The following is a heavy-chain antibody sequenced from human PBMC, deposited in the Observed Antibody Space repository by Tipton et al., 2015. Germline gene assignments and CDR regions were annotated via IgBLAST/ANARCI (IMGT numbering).Heavy chain of an antibody. J-gene: IGHJ5*02. V-gene: IGHV4-61*01. CDR1: GVSVTSGSFY. D-gene: IGHD2-15*01. Sequence: TLSLTCTVSGVSVTSGSFYWSWIRQSPGEGLEWLGHIYYSGNTNYNPSLKSRVTMSVDTSKNQFSLKLTSVNAADTAVYYCARGGNNWFDPWGQGTLVTVSS. CDR3: ARGGNNWFDP. CDR2: IYYSGNT.